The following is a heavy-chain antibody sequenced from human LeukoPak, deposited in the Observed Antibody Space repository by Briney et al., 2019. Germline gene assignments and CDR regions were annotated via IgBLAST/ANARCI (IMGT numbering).Heavy chain of an antibody. CDR2: IYHSGST. D-gene: IGHD6-6*01. CDR1: GYSISSGYY. Sequence: PSETLSLTCTVSGYSISSGYYWGWVRQPPGKGLEWIGNIYHSGSTYYNPSLKSRVTISLDTSKNQFSLKLRSVTAADTAVYYCARGTARLGYFDYWGRGTLVTVSS. J-gene: IGHJ4*02. CDR3: ARGTARLGYFDY. V-gene: IGHV4-38-2*02.